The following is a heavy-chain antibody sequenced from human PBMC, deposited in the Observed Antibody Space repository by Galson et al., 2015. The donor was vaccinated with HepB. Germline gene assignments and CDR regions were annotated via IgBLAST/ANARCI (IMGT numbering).Heavy chain of an antibody. V-gene: IGHV3-30*04. D-gene: IGHD3/OR15-3a*01. Sequence: SLRLSCAASGFTFSSYAMHWVRQAPGKGLEWVAVISYDGSNKYYADSVKGRFTISRDNSKNTLYLQMNSLRAEDTAVYYCARDPQAISFGPFDYWGQGTLVTVSS. J-gene: IGHJ4*02. CDR1: GFTFSSYA. CDR3: ARDPQAISFGPFDY. CDR2: ISYDGSNK.